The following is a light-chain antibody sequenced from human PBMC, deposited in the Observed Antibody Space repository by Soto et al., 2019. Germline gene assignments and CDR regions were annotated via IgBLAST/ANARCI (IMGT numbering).Light chain of an antibody. J-gene: IGKJ4*01. CDR3: QQLHTYLLT. CDR2: AAS. Sequence: DIQLTQSPSFLSASIGDSVTITCRASQAIGTYLAWYQQKPGKAPNLLVSAASTLHSGVPSRFSGSGSGTEFTLTITGLQPEDFATYYCQQLHTYLLTFGGGTKVQIK. V-gene: IGKV1-9*01. CDR1: QAIGTY.